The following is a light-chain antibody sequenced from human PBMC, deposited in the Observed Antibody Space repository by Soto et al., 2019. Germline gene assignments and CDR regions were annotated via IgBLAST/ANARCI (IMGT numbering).Light chain of an antibody. V-gene: IGKV1-39*01. CDR3: HQSYSSTPA. J-gene: IGKJ5*01. Sequence: DIQITQSPSSLSASVGDRVTIPFRASKIISRYLNWYQQKPGKAPKLLIYGASSLQSGVPSRFSGSGSGTDFTLTISSLQREDFATYYCHQSYSSTPAVGQGTRLDIK. CDR2: GAS. CDR1: KIISRY.